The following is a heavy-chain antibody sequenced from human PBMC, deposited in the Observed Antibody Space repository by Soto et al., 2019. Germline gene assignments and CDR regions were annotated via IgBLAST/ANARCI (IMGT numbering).Heavy chain of an antibody. J-gene: IGHJ4*02. CDR3: ARDGYDGSGSPYPAY. CDR2: IYYLGST. Sequence: SETLSLTGSVSGGSMSDYFWSWIRQSPGKGLEWIGYIYYLGSTDYNPSLKSRVTISVDTSKRQFSLRLTSVTAADTAVYYCARDGYDGSGSPYPAYWGPGTQVTVSS. V-gene: IGHV4-59*01. D-gene: IGHD3-10*01. CDR1: GGSMSDYF.